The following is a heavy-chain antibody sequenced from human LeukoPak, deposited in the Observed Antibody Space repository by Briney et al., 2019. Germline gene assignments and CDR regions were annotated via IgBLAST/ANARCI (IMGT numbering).Heavy chain of an antibody. V-gene: IGHV4-28*01. D-gene: IGHD5-18*01. Sequence: SETLSLTCAVSGYSISSSNWWGWIRQPPRKGLEWIGYIYYSGSTYYNPSLKSRVTMSVDTSKNQFSLKLSSVTAVDTAVYYCARNVDTVMVGGGWFDPWGQGTLVTVSS. CDR1: GYSISSSNW. J-gene: IGHJ5*02. CDR2: IYYSGST. CDR3: ARNVDTVMVGGGWFDP.